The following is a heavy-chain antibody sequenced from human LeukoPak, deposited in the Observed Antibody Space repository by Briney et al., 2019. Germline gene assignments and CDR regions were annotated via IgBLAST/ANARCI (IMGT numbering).Heavy chain of an antibody. CDR3: ARRGTIAAAGFDY. D-gene: IGHD6-13*01. CDR2: INHSGST. Sequence: SETLSLTCAVYGGSLSGYYWSWIRQPPGKGLEWIGEINHSGSTNYNPSLESRVTISVDTSKNQFSLKLSSVTAADTAVYYCARRGTIAAAGFDYWGQGTLVTVSS. CDR1: GGSLSGYY. V-gene: IGHV4-34*01. J-gene: IGHJ4*02.